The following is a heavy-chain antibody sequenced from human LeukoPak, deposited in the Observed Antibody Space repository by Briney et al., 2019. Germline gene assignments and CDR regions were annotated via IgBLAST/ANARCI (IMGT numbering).Heavy chain of an antibody. CDR1: GGSISSGSYY. CDR2: INHSGST. V-gene: IGHV4-39*07. CDR3: ARGLSTRYCSSTSCYSSYYYYMDV. D-gene: IGHD2-2*02. J-gene: IGHJ6*03. Sequence: SETLSLTCTVSGGSISSGSYYWSWIRQPPGKGLEWIGEINHSGSTNYNPSLKSRVTISVDTSKNQFSLKLSSVTAADTAVYYCARGLSTRYCSSTSCYSSYYYYMDVWGKGTTVTVSS.